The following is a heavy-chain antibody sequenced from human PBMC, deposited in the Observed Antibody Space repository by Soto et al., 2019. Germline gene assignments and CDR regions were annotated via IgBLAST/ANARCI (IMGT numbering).Heavy chain of an antibody. CDR1: GFTFSGSG. D-gene: IGHD6-13*01. V-gene: IGHV3-73*01. J-gene: IGHJ6*02. Sequence: PGGSLRISRAASGFTFSGSGMHWVRQAAGKGLEWVGRIRSKANSYATAYAASVKGRLTISRDDSKNTAYLQMNSLKTEDTAVYYCTRLSAYSSNPQLYGMEVWAQGT. CDR2: IRSKANSYAT. CDR3: TRLSAYSSNPQLYGMEV.